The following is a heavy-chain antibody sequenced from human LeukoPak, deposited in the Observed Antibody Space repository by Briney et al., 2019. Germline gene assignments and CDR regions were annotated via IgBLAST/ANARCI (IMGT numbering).Heavy chain of an antibody. CDR2: ISYDGSNK. CDR3: AKVPLAAATDY. CDR1: GFTFSSYA. Sequence: GGSLRLSCAASGFTFSSYAMHWVCQAPGKGLEWVAGISYDGSNKYYVDSVKGRFTISRDNSKNTLYLQMNSLRVGDTAVYYCAKVPLAAATDYWGQGTLVTVSS. D-gene: IGHD6-13*01. J-gene: IGHJ4*02. V-gene: IGHV3-30-3*01.